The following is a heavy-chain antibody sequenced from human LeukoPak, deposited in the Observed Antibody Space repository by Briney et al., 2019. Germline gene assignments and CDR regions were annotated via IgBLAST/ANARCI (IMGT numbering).Heavy chain of an antibody. J-gene: IGHJ4*02. CDR3: AKDLHYGSGSYYYFDY. CDR1: GFTFSSYA. Sequence: GGSLRLSCAASGFTFSSYAMSWVRQAPGKGLEWVSAISGSGGSTYYADSVEGRFTISRDNSKNTLYLQMNSLRAEDTAVYYCAKDLHYGSGSYYYFDYWGQGTLVTVSS. CDR2: ISGSGGST. V-gene: IGHV3-23*01. D-gene: IGHD3-10*01.